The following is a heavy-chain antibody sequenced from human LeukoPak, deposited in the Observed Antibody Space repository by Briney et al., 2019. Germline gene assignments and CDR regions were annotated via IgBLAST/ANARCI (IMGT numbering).Heavy chain of an antibody. CDR3: ATEVTD. D-gene: IGHD5-18*01. V-gene: IGHV1-2*02. CDR1: GYTFSGYY. CDR2: INPNSGGT. J-gene: IGHJ4*02. Sequence: ASVTVSCTASGYTFSGYYMHWVRQAPGQGLEWMGWINPNSGGTKYAQKFQGRVTMTRDTSISTAYMELSRLRSDDTAVYYCATEVTDWGQGTLVTVSP.